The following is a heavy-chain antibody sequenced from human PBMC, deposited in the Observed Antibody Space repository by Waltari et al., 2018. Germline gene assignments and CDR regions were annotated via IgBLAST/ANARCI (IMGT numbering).Heavy chain of an antibody. CDR3: ATVEMAPTGDFDY. J-gene: IGHJ4*02. CDR1: GYSISSGYY. CDR2: IYHRWST. D-gene: IGHD7-27*01. V-gene: IGHV4-38-2*01. Sequence: QVQLQESGPGLVKPSETLSLTCAVSGYSISSGYYWGWIRQPPGKGLEWIGSIYHRWSTYYNPSLKSRVTISVDTSKNQFPLKLSSVTAADTAVYYCATVEMAPTGDFDYWGQGTLVTVSS.